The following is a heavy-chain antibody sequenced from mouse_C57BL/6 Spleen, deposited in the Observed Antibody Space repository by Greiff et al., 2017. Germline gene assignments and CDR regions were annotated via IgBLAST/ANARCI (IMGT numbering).Heavy chain of an antibody. CDR2: IYPRSGNT. CDR3: ASRTTVVDWYFDV. CDR1: GYTFTSYG. V-gene: IGHV1-81*01. Sequence: VKLMESGAELARPGASVKLSCKASGYTFTSYGISWVKQRTGQGLEWIGEIYPRSGNTYYNEKFKGKATLTADKSSSTAYMELRSLTSEDSAVYFCASRTTVVDWYFDVWGTGTTVTVSS. D-gene: IGHD1-1*01. J-gene: IGHJ1*03.